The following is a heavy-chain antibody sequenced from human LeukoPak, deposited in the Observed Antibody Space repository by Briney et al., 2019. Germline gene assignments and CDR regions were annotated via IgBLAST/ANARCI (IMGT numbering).Heavy chain of an antibody. J-gene: IGHJ5*02. D-gene: IGHD3-9*01. CDR1: GYTFTNYY. CDR3: AKDWHILTGRNCFDP. Sequence: ASVKVSCKTSGYTFTNYYMHWVRQAPGQGLEWMGWVSSYNGDTNYAQKFHGRVTMSTDTSTSTAYMELRSLRFDDTAMYYCAKDWHILTGRNCFDPWGQGTLVTVSS. CDR2: VSSYNGDT. V-gene: IGHV1-18*04.